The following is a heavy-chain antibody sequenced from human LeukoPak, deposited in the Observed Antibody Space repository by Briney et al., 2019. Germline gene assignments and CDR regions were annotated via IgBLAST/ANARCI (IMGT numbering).Heavy chain of an antibody. CDR3: AKGSTFYYYGMDV. Sequence: PGRSLRLSCAASGFTFDDYAMHWVRQAPGKGLEWVSGISWNSGSIGYADSVKGRFTISRDNAKNSLYLQMNSLRAEDTALYYCAKGSTFYYYGMDVWGQGTTVTVSS. J-gene: IGHJ6*02. CDR2: ISWNSGSI. V-gene: IGHV3-9*01. CDR1: GFTFDDYA.